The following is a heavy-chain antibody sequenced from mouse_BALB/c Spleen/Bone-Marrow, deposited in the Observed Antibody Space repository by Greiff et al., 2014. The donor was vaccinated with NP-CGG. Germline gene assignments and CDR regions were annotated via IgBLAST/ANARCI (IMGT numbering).Heavy chain of an antibody. CDR3: ARRGVHYWYFDV. J-gene: IGHJ1*01. CDR2: ILPGSGSS. Sequence: VNLVESGAELMKPGASVKISCKATGYTFSSYWMEWVKQRPGHGLEWIGEILPGSGSSNYNEKFKGKATFTADTSSNTAYMQLSSLTSEDSDVYYCARRGVHYWYFDVWGAGTTVTVSS. V-gene: IGHV1-9*01. CDR1: GYTFSSYW.